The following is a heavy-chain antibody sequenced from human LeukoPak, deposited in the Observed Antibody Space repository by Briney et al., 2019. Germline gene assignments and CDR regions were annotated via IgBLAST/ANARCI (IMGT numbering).Heavy chain of an antibody. CDR1: GFTFSCYW. CDR2: IKQDGSEK. CDR3: ARERRWEPDFDY. D-gene: IGHD1-26*01. J-gene: IGHJ4*02. V-gene: IGHV3-7*01. Sequence: GGSLRCYCAASGFTFSCYWMSWVRQAPGKGLEWVANIKQDGSEKYYVDSVKGRFTISRDNAKNSLYLQMNSLRAEDTAVYYCARERRWEPDFDYWGQGTLVTVSS.